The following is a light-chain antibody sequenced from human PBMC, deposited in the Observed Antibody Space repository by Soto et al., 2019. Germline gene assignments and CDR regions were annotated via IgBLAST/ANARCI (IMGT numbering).Light chain of an antibody. CDR2: AAS. CDR3: LQHSTYPLT. Sequence: DLQMTPFPSSLSASVGDRVTITCRASQGIRNDLGWYQQKPGKAPKRLIYAASSLQSGVPSRFSGSGSGTEFTLAISSLQPEDSATFYCLQHSTYPLTFGQGTTVEIK. J-gene: IGKJ1*01. V-gene: IGKV1-17*01. CDR1: QGIRND.